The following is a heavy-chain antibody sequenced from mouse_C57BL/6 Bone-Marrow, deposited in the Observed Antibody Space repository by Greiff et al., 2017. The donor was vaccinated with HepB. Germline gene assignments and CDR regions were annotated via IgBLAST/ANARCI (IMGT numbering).Heavy chain of an antibody. CDR3: ARITTVVAWFAY. CDR2: IWSGGST. D-gene: IGHD1-1*01. J-gene: IGHJ3*01. V-gene: IGHV2-2*01. CDR1: GFSLTSYG. Sequence: VQLKESGPGLVQPSQSLSITCTVSGFSLTSYGVHWVRQSPGKGLEWLGVIWSGGSTDYNAAFISRLSISKDNSKSQVFFKMNSLQADDTAIYYCARITTVVAWFAYWGQGTLVTVSA.